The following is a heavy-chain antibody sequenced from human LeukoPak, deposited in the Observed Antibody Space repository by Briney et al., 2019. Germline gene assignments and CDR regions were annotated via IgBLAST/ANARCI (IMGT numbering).Heavy chain of an antibody. Sequence: GGSLRLSCAASGFTFSSYAMHWVRQAPGKGLQWVAVISYGGTNTYYADSVKGRFTISRDNAKNSLYLQMNSLRAEDTAVYYCARDPGDFALDWGQGTLVTVSS. J-gene: IGHJ4*02. V-gene: IGHV3-30-3*01. CDR2: ISYGGTNT. CDR1: GFTFSSYA. D-gene: IGHD7-27*01. CDR3: ARDPGDFALD.